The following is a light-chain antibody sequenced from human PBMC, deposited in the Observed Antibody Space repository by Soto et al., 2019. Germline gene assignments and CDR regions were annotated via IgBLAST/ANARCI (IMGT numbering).Light chain of an antibody. CDR3: HQYGRSPRT. V-gene: IGKV3-20*01. J-gene: IGKJ1*01. Sequence: EIVLTQSPGTLSLSQGERATLSCRASESVTSSYLAWYQHKPGQAPRLLIYVASSRATGIPDRFSGSGSGTDFTLTISSLEPEDFAVYYGHQYGRSPRTFGQGTKVEIK. CDR2: VAS. CDR1: ESVTSSY.